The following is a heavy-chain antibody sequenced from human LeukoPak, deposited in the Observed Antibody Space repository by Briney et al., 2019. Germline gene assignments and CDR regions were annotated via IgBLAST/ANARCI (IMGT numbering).Heavy chain of an antibody. CDR3: AKDLKLSSYGEPFDY. CDR2: IYYSGST. CDR1: GGSISSGGYY. V-gene: IGHV4-31*03. Sequence: SETLSLTCTVSGGSISSGGYYWSWIRQHPGKGLEWIGYIYYSGSTYYNPSLKSRVTISVDTSKNQFSLKLSSVTAADTAVYYCAKDLKLSSYGEPFDYWGQGTLVTVSS. D-gene: IGHD6-6*01. J-gene: IGHJ4*02.